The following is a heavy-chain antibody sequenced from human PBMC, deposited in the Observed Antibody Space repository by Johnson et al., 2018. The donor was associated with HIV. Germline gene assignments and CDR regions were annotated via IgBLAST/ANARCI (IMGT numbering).Heavy chain of an antibody. Sequence: QVQLVESGGGVVQPGRSLRLSCAASGFTFSSYAMHWVRQAPGKGLEWVAVISYDGSEKYYADSVKGRFTISRDSSKNTLYLQVNSLRAEDTDVYYCARGSRYTHDNDDVYLLHAFDIWGQGTVVTVSS. J-gene: IGHJ3*02. CDR3: ARGSRYTHDNDDVYLLHAFDI. CDR2: ISYDGSEK. V-gene: IGHV3-30*04. D-gene: IGHD3-16*01. CDR1: GFTFSSYA.